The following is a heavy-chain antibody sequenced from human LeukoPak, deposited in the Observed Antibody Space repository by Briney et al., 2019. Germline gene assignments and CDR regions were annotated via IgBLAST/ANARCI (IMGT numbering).Heavy chain of an antibody. J-gene: IGHJ4*02. V-gene: IGHV1-18*01. Sequence: ASVKLSCKASGYTFTSYGISWGRQAPGPGLELMGCISAYNGNTNYAQKLQGRVTMTTDTSTSTAYMELRSLRSDDTAVYYCARDLDFLGAGDDYWGQGTLVTVSS. CDR1: GYTFTSYG. CDR3: ARDLDFLGAGDDY. D-gene: IGHD3-3*01. CDR2: ISAYNGNT.